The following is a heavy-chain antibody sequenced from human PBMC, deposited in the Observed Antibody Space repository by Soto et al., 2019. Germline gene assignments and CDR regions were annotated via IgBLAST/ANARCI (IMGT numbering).Heavy chain of an antibody. CDR1: GGTFSSYT. Sequence: GASVKVSCKASGGTFSSYTISWVRQAPGQGLEWMGRIIPILGIANYAQKFQGRVTITADKSTSTAYIELSSLRSEDTAVYYCASLVVHDYGDYGLGFAETPTDYWGQGTLVTVSS. CDR3: ASLVVHDYGDYGLGFAETPTDY. J-gene: IGHJ4*02. V-gene: IGHV1-69*02. D-gene: IGHD4-17*01. CDR2: IIPILGIA.